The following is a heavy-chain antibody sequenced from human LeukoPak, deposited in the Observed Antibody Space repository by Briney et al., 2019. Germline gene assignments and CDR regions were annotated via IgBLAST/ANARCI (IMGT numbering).Heavy chain of an antibody. CDR1: GFTFSSYG. Sequence: GGSLRLSCAASGFTFSSYGMSWVRQAPGKGLESVSAISGSGGSTYYADSVKGRFTISRDNSKNTLYLQMNSLRAEDTAVYYCAKDALNTKFGSGSTFDYWGQGTLVTVSS. CDR2: ISGSGGST. V-gene: IGHV3-23*01. J-gene: IGHJ4*02. D-gene: IGHD3-10*01. CDR3: AKDALNTKFGSGSTFDY.